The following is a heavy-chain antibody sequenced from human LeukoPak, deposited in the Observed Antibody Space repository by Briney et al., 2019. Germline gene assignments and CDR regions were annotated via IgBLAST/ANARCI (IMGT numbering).Heavy chain of an antibody. CDR3: ARDDSYGSGSYQYNWFDP. CDR1: GFTFSNSA. CDR2: IIVGSGKT. V-gene: IGHV1-58*02. D-gene: IGHD3-10*01. Sequence: ASVKVSCKASGFTFSNSAMQWVRQARGQRLEWIGWIIVGSGKTHYAQNLQERITISTDMSTNTAYMELSSLRSEDTAVYYCARDDSYGSGSYQYNWFDPWGQGTLVTVSS. J-gene: IGHJ5*02.